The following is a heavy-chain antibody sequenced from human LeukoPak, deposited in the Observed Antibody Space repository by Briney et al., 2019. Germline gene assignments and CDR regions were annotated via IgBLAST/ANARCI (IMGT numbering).Heavy chain of an antibody. CDR1: GYTFTGYY. V-gene: IGHV1-2*02. J-gene: IGHJ4*02. CDR3: ARGGGRYYYDSSGYYYAY. D-gene: IGHD3-22*01. CDR2: INPNSGGT. Sequence: ASVKVSCKASGYTFTGYYMHWVRQAPGRGLEWMGWINPNSGGTNYAQKFQGRVTMTRDTSISTAYMELSRLRSDDTAVYYCARGGGRYYYDSSGYYYAYWGQGTLVTVSS.